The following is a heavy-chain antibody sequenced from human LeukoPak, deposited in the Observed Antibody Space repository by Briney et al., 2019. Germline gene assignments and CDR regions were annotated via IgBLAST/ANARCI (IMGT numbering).Heavy chain of an antibody. V-gene: IGHV1-8*01. J-gene: IGHJ3*01. CDR2: INPNSGNT. CDR1: GYTFTSYD. D-gene: IGHD6-13*01. Sequence: ASVKVSCKASGYTFTSYDINWVRQATGQGLEWMGWINPNSGNTGYAQKFQGRVTMTRNTSISTAYMELSSLRSEDTAVYYCARSIAADGLFSLWGQGTMVTVSS. CDR3: ARSIAADGLFSL.